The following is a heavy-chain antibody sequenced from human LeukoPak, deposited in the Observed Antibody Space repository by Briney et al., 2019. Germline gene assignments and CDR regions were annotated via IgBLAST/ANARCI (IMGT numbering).Heavy chain of an antibody. CDR3: ARPHYCSGSSCSHFDY. D-gene: IGHD2-15*01. CDR2: AYYTGST. V-gene: IGHV4-39*02. J-gene: IGHJ4*02. CDR1: GVSITSSIYD. Sequence: KPSETLSFTGIVSGVSITSSIYDWGWIRQPPGKGLEWIGNAYYTGSTSYNPSLKSRVTISVDTSKNHFSLKLSSVTAADTAVYYCARPHYCSGSSCSHFDYWGQGTLVTVSS.